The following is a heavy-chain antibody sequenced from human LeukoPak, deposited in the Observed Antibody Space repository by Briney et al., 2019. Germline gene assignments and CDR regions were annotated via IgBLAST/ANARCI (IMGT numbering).Heavy chain of an antibody. CDR3: AKDIQLDYYYGMDV. J-gene: IGHJ6*02. CDR1: GFTFDDYA. Sequence: GGSLRLSCAASGFTFDDYAMNSVRQAPGQGLEWVSGISWNSGSIGYADSVKGRFTISRDNAKNSLYLQMNSLRAEDTALYYCAKDIQLDYYYGMDVWGQGTTVSVSS. D-gene: IGHD5-18*01. CDR2: ISWNSGSI. V-gene: IGHV3-9*01.